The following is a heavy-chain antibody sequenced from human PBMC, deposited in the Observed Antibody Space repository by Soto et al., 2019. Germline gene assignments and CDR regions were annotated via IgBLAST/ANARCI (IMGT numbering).Heavy chain of an antibody. V-gene: IGHV3-15*01. CDR3: TASEYYYGWGSRDAFDI. J-gene: IGHJ3*02. Sequence: GGSLRLSCAASGFTFSNAWMSWVRQAPGKGLEWVGRIKSKTDGGTTDYAAPVKGRFTISRDDSKNTLYLQMNSLKTEDTAVYYCTASEYYYGWGSRDAFDIWGQGTMVTVSS. D-gene: IGHD3-10*01. CDR2: IKSKTDGGTT. CDR1: GFTFSNAW.